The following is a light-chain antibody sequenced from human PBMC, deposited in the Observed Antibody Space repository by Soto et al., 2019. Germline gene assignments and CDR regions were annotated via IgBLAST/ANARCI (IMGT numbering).Light chain of an antibody. Sequence: QSALTQPASVSGSPGQSITISCTGTSSDVGGYNYVSWYQLHPGKAPKLILYEVTNRPSGVSDRFSGSKSGTTASLTISGLQVEDEADYYCSSYTSSTAYVFGTGTKVTVL. CDR3: SSYTSSTAYV. CDR1: SSDVGGYNY. CDR2: EVT. V-gene: IGLV2-14*01. J-gene: IGLJ1*01.